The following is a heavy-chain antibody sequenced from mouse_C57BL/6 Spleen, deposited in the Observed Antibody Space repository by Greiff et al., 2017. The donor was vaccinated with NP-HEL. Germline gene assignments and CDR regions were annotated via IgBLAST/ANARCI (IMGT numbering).Heavy chain of an antibody. CDR1: GYTFTDYY. CDR3: ARNDYTYYFDY. D-gene: IGHD2-12*01. CDR2: INPNNGGT. J-gene: IGHJ2*01. V-gene: IGHV1-26*01. Sequence: VQLQQSGPELVKPGASVKISCKASGYTFTDYYMNWVKQSHGKSLEWIGDINPNNGGTSYNQKFKGKATLTVDKSSSTAYMELRSLTSEDSAVYYCARNDYTYYFDYWGQGTTLTVSS.